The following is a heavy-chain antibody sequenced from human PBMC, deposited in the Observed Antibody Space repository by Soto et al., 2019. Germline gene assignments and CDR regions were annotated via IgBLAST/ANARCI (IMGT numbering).Heavy chain of an antibody. CDR2: IIPIFGTA. J-gene: IGHJ6*02. D-gene: IGHD2-8*01. CDR3: ARARNGHYYYGTDV. V-gene: IGHV1-69*12. Sequence: QVQLVQSGAEVKKPGSPVKVSCKASGGTFSRYGISWVRQAPGQGIEWMGGIIPIFGTANYAQKFQGRVTITADEPTTTASMELSSPRPEVPAVCSFARARNGHYYYGTDVWGQGTTVTVSS. CDR1: GGTFSRYG.